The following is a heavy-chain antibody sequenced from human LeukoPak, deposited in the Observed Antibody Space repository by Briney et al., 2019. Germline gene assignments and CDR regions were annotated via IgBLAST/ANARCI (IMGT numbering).Heavy chain of an antibody. V-gene: IGHV4-61*01. Sequence: PSETLSLTCTVSGGSISGGSYHSSWIRQPPGKGLEWIGYIYYSGSTKYNLSLKSRVTISVDTSKNQLSLKLSSVTAADTAVYYCARGEYGLFDYWGQGTLVTVSS. CDR2: IYYSGST. CDR3: ARGEYGLFDY. J-gene: IGHJ4*02. CDR1: GGSISGGSYH. D-gene: IGHD2/OR15-2a*01.